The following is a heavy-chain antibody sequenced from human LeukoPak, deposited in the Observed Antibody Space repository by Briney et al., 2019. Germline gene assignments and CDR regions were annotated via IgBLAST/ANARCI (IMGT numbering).Heavy chain of an antibody. Sequence: GGSLRLSCAASGFTFSSYGMHWVRQAPGKGLEWVAVISYDGSNKYYADSVKGRFTISRDNSKNTLYLQMNSLRAEDTAVYYCAIAEFYYDSSGLPWGQETLVTVSS. J-gene: IGHJ5*02. CDR2: ISYDGSNK. CDR3: AIAEFYYDSSGLP. CDR1: GFTFSSYG. V-gene: IGHV3-30*03. D-gene: IGHD3-22*01.